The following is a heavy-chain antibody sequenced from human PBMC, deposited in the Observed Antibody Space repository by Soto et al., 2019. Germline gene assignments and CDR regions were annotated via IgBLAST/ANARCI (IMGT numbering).Heavy chain of an antibody. D-gene: IGHD2-21*01. Sequence: QVPLVQSGAEVRKPGASVKVSCKASGYSFTSYGISWVRQAPGQGLAWMGWISTDNGNTNSAHNLPGRVSMTIDPSTSTAYMELWSLGSDDTAVYYCARDVPDTSLFFYYYGMDVWGQGTTVTVSS. J-gene: IGHJ6*02. V-gene: IGHV1-18*01. CDR2: ISTDNGNT. CDR1: GYSFTSYG. CDR3: ARDVPDTSLFFYYYGMDV.